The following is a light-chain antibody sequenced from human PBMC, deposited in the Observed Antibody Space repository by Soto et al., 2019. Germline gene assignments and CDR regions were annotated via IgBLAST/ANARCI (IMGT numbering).Light chain of an antibody. CDR2: DAS. Sequence: EIVLTQSPATLSLSPGERATLSCRASQSVSSYLAWYQQKPGQAPRLLIYDASNRVTGIPARFSGSGSGTDFTLTISSLEPEDFAVYFCQQRGNWPPITFGQGTRLEIK. CDR1: QSVSSY. V-gene: IGKV3-11*01. CDR3: QQRGNWPPIT. J-gene: IGKJ5*01.